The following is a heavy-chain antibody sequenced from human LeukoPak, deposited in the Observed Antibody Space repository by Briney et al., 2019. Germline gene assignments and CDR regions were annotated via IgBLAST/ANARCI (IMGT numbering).Heavy chain of an antibody. J-gene: IGHJ4*02. V-gene: IGHV3-30-3*01. CDR3: ARADGSVAGPPSGH. D-gene: IGHD6-19*01. Sequence: GRSLRLSCAASGFTFSSYAMHWVRQAPGKGLEWVAIISYDGSDKYYADSVKGRLTISRDNSKSTLYLQMISLRTEDAAVYYCARADGSVAGPPSGHWGQGTLVTVSS. CDR1: GFTFSSYA. CDR2: ISYDGSDK.